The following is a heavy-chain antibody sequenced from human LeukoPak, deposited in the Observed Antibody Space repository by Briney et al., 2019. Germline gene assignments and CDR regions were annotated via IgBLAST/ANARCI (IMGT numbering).Heavy chain of an antibody. D-gene: IGHD3-22*01. Sequence: SETLSLTCTVSGGSISSSSYYWSWIRQPPGKGLEWIVYIYYSGSTNYNPSLKSRVTISVDTSKNQFSLKLSSVTAADTAVYYCARDRDYDSSGYPYGMDVWGQGTTVTVSS. CDR3: ARDRDYDSSGYPYGMDV. V-gene: IGHV4-61*01. CDR2: IYYSGST. CDR1: GGSISSSSYY. J-gene: IGHJ6*02.